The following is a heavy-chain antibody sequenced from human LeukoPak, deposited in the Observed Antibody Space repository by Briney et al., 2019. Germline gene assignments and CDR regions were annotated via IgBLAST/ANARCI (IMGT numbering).Heavy chain of an antibody. CDR1: GGTFSSYA. CDR3: ARDTAYCGGDCYIGNAFDI. CDR2: IIPIFGTA. J-gene: IGHJ3*02. D-gene: IGHD2-21*02. V-gene: IGHV1-69*06. Sequence: GASVKVSCKASGGTFSSYAISWVRQAPGQGLEWMGGIIPIFGTANYPQKFQGRVTITADKSTSTAYMELSSLRSEDTAAYYCARDTAYCGGDCYIGNAFDIWGQGTMVTVSS.